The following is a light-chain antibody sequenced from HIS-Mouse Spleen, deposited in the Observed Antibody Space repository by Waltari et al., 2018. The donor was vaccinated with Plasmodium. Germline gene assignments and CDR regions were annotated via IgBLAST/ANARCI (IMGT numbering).Light chain of an antibody. Sequence: QSVLTQPPSASGTPGQRVTISCSGSSSNIGSNYVYWYQQLPGTAPKLLIYRNNPRPSGVPDRFSCSRSGTSASLAISGLLSEDEADYYCAAWDDSLSGWVFGGGTKLTVL. CDR3: AAWDDSLSGWV. V-gene: IGLV1-47*01. J-gene: IGLJ3*02. CDR2: RNN. CDR1: SSNIGSNY.